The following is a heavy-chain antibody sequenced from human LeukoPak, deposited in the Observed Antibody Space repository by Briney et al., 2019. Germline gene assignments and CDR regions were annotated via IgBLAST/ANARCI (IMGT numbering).Heavy chain of an antibody. D-gene: IGHD2-15*01. CDR2: FDPVEGDT. CDR1: GYTLTELS. Sequence: GASVKVSCKVSGYTLTELSMHWVRQAPGKGLEWMGGFDPVEGDTIYAQKFQGRVTMTEDTSTDTTYMELSSLRSEDTAVYYCARFVSHCSGGSCSDYWGQGTLVTVSS. J-gene: IGHJ4*02. CDR3: ARFVSHCSGGSCSDY. V-gene: IGHV1-24*01.